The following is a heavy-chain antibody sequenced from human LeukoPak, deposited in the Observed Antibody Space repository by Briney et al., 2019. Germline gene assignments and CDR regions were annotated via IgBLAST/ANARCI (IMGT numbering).Heavy chain of an antibody. CDR3: ARRVWASSKVDY. CDR1: GFTFSSYA. Sequence: GSLRLSCAASGFTFSSYAMSWVRQPPGKGLEWIGCIYYSGSTYYSPSLKSRVSISIDTSKNQFSLKLTSLTAADTAVYYCARRVWASSKVDYWGQGTLVTVSS. V-gene: IGHV4-39*01. D-gene: IGHD3-16*01. J-gene: IGHJ4*02. CDR2: IYYSGST.